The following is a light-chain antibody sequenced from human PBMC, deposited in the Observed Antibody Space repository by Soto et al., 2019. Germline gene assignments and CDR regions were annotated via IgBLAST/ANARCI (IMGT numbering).Light chain of an antibody. J-gene: IGKJ1*01. V-gene: IGKV3-20*01. CDR2: GAS. CDR3: QQYSSSPRT. CDR1: QSVSNSY. Sequence: DIVLTQSPGTLSLSPGERATLSCRASQSVSNSYLDWYQQKPGQAPRLLIYGASSRANGIPDRFSGSGSGTDFALTISRLEPEDFAVYYCQQYSSSPRTFGQGTKVEIE.